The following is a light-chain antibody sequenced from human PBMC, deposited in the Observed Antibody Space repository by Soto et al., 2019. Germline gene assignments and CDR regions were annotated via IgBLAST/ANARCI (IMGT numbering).Light chain of an antibody. Sequence: EIVLTESPATLSLSPGERATLSCRASQSVSSYLAWYQQKPGQAPRLLIYDASTRAAGVPARVSGSGSGTEFTLTISSLQSEDFALYYCQQYSQWPLYTFGQGTKVDIK. J-gene: IGKJ2*01. CDR2: DAS. CDR3: QQYSQWPLYT. CDR1: QSVSSY. V-gene: IGKV3-15*01.